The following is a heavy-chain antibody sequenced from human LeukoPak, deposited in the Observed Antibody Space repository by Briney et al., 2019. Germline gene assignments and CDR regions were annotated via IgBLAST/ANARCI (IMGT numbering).Heavy chain of an antibody. CDR1: VGSFSGYY. D-gene: IGHD3-22*01. V-gene: IGHV4-34*01. J-gene: IGHJ5*02. CDR3: ARVHYHYDSSGPEWWFDP. Sequence: SETLSLTSAVYVGSFSGYYWSWIRQPPGKGLEWIGEINHSGSTNYNPSLKSRVTISVDTSKNQFSLKLSSVTAADTAVYYCARVHYHYDSSGPEWWFDPWGQGTLVTVSS. CDR2: INHSGST.